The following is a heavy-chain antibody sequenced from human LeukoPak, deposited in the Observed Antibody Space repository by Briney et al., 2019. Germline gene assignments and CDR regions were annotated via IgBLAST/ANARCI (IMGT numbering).Heavy chain of an antibody. CDR2: IYHSGST. J-gene: IGHJ4*02. V-gene: IGHV4-30-2*01. CDR1: GGSISSGGYY. CDR3: ARSGYSSSWYEY. Sequence: SETLSLTCTVSGGSISSGGYYWSWIRQPPGKGLEWIGYIYHSGSTYYSPSLKSRVTISVDRSKNQFSLKLSSVTAADTAVYYCARSGYSSSWYEYWGQGTLVTVSS. D-gene: IGHD6-13*01.